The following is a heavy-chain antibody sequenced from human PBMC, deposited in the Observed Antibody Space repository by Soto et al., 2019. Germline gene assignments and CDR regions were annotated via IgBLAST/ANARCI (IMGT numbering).Heavy chain of an antibody. CDR2: INDSGDNT. CDR1: GFTFSNFG. J-gene: IGHJ4*02. CDR3: AKAARITTLYNFDF. D-gene: IGHD4-4*01. Sequence: GGSLRLSCAASGFTFSNFGMSWVRQAPGKGLEWVSLINDSGDNTFHADSVKGRFTTSRDNAKNTLYLQMNSLRPEDTAVYYCAKAARITTLYNFDFWGQGTLVTVSS. V-gene: IGHV3-23*01.